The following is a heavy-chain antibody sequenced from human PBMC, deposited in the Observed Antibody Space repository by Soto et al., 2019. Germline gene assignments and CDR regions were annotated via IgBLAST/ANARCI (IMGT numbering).Heavy chain of an antibody. CDR2: DIPLFDTA. Sequence: QVQVVQSGAEVKKPGSSVKVSCKVSGGIFTNNAISWVRQAPGQGLEWRGDIPLFDTAYYAQIFRGRLRISADGATTTAYMELSRLTSADKAVYFCATGGHNDGYNYYHGMDFWGQGTTVTVS. CDR1: GGIFTNNA. J-gene: IGHJ6*02. CDR3: ATGGHNDGYNYYHGMDF. D-gene: IGHD5-18*01. V-gene: IGHV1-69*01.